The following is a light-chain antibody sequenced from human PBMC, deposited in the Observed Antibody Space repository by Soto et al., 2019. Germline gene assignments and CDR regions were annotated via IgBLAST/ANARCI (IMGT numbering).Light chain of an antibody. CDR1: QSVSSSY. CDR3: QQYGNSRA. V-gene: IGKV3-20*01. J-gene: IGKJ1*01. CDR2: GAS. Sequence: EIVLTQSPGPLSLSPGERATLSCRASQSVSSSYLAWYQQKPGQAPRILIYGASRRATGIPDRFSGSGSGTDFTLTISRLEPEDFAVYYCQQYGNSRALGQGTKVDIK.